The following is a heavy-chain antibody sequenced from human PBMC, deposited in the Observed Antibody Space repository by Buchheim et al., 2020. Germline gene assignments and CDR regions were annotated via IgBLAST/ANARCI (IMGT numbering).Heavy chain of an antibody. D-gene: IGHD6-19*01. CDR2: INIDGSTT. J-gene: IGHJ4*02. Sequence: EVQLVESGGGLVQPGGSLRLSCAASGFTFANYWMYWVRQAPGKGLFWVSRINIDGSTTQYVDSVKGRFIISRDNAKNTFYLQINSLRAEDTAVYYCARGMGSGWNDYWGQGTL. CDR1: GFTFANYW. CDR3: ARGMGSGWNDY. V-gene: IGHV3-74*03.